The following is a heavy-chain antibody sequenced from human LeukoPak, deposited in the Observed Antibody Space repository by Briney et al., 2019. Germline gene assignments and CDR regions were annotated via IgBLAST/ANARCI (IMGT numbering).Heavy chain of an antibody. CDR2: IYYSGST. J-gene: IGHJ3*02. Sequence: SETLSLTCTVSGGSISSGGYYWSWIRQHLGKGLEWIGYIYYSGSTYYNPSLKSRVTISVDTSKNQFSLKLSSVTAADTAVYYCARYYYDSSGYYYGFDAFDIWGQGTMVTVSS. D-gene: IGHD3-22*01. CDR1: GGSISSGGYY. V-gene: IGHV4-31*03. CDR3: ARYYYDSSGYYYGFDAFDI.